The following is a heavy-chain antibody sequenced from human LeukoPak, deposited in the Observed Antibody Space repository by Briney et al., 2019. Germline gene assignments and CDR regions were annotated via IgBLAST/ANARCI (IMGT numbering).Heavy chain of an antibody. CDR1: GFTLSSYA. Sequence: GASLRLSCVASGFTLSSYAMSWVGQAPGKGLEGVSAIRDSGNSTYYADSVKGRFTISRDNSKNTLYLQMNSLRAEDTAVYYCAKESNYDFWSGYFPFDYWGQGTLVTVSS. CDR2: IRDSGNST. J-gene: IGHJ4*02. D-gene: IGHD3-3*01. CDR3: AKESNYDFWSGYFPFDY. V-gene: IGHV3-23*01.